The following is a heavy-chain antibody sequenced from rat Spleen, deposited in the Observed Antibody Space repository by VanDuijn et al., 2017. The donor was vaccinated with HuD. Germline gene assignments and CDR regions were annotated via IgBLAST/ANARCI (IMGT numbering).Heavy chain of an antibody. CDR1: XFTXNXFY. V-gene: IGHV5-20*01. Sequence: EVQLVESDGGLVQPGRSXKLSCAAXXFTXNXFYXXWVRWTPTKGLEWVATISYDGGVTFYRDSVKGRFTISRDNAQSTLYLQMDSLRSEDTATYFCTTDRPGALMEAWGQGTSVTVSS. CDR2: ISYDGGVT. CDR3: TTDRPGALMEA. J-gene: IGHJ4*01. D-gene: IGHD5-1*01.